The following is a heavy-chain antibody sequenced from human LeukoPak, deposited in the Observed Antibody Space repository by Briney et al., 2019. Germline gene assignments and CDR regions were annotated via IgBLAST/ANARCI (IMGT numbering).Heavy chain of an antibody. Sequence: SGGSLRLSCAASGFTFSSYAMHWVRQAPGKGLEWVAVISYDGSYKYYADSVKGRFTISRDNSKNTLYLQMNSLRAEDTVVYYCAKSLASIAWYGDYWGQGTLVTVSS. D-gene: IGHD6-13*01. J-gene: IGHJ4*02. V-gene: IGHV3-30-3*02. CDR1: GFTFSSYA. CDR2: ISYDGSYK. CDR3: AKSLASIAWYGDY.